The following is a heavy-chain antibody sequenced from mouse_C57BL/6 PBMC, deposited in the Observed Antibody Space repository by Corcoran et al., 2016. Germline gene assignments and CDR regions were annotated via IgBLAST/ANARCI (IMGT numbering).Heavy chain of an antibody. Sequence: QIQLVQSGPELKKPGETVKISCKASGYTFTTYGMSWVKQAPGKGLKWMGWINTYSGVPTYADDFKGRFAFSLETSASTAYLQINNLKNEDTATYLCARGLPLYAMDYWGQGTSVTVSS. J-gene: IGHJ4*01. V-gene: IGHV9-3*01. D-gene: IGHD2-2*01. CDR3: ARGLPLYAMDY. CDR1: GYTFTTYG. CDR2: INTYSGVP.